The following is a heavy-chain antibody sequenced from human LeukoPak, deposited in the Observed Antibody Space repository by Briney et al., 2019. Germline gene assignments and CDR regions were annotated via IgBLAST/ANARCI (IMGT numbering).Heavy chain of an antibody. CDR3: ARTLDDGTLDY. CDR1: GGSFSGYY. V-gene: IGHV4-34*01. J-gene: IGHJ4*02. Sequence: SETLSLTCAVYGGSFSGYYWSWIRQPPGKGLEWIGEINHSGSTNYNPSLKSRVTISVDTSKNQFSLKLSSVTAADTAVYYCARTLDDGTLDYWGQGTLVTVSS. CDR2: INHSGST. D-gene: IGHD1-1*01.